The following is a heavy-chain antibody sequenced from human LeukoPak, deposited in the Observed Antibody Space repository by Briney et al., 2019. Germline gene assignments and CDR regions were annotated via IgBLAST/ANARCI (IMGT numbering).Heavy chain of an antibody. Sequence: GGSLRLSCAASGFTFSSYSMNWVRQAPGKGLEWVSSISSSSSYIYYADSVKSRFTISRDNSKSTLYLLMNSLRAEDTAVYFCASGLVGGSFDYWGQGTLVTVFS. V-gene: IGHV3-21*01. CDR3: ASGLVGGSFDY. CDR2: ISSSSSYI. D-gene: IGHD3/OR15-3a*01. CDR1: GFTFSSYS. J-gene: IGHJ4*02.